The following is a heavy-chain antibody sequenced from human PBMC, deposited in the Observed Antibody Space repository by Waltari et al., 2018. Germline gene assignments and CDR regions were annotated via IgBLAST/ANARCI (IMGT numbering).Heavy chain of an antibody. CDR1: GGSFSGYY. V-gene: IGHV4-34*01. J-gene: IGHJ6*03. CDR3: ARSGPYYYYMDV. CDR2: INHSGRT. D-gene: IGHD6-25*01. Sequence: QVQLQQWGAGLLKPSETLSLTCAVYGGSFSGYYWSWIRQPPGKGLEWIGEINHSGRTNYNPSLKSRVTISVDTSKNQFSLKLSSVTAADTAVYYCARSGPYYYYMDVWGKGTTVTVSS.